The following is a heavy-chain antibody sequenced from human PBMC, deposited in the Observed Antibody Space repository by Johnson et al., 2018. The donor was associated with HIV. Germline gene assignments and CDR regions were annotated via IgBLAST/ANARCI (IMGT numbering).Heavy chain of an antibody. D-gene: IGHD2-2*01. J-gene: IGHJ3*02. CDR3: AGGGYCNSASCDRGNAFDI. V-gene: IGHV3-9*01. CDR2: ISWNSGSI. Sequence: VQLVESGGGLVQPGRSLRLSCAASGFTFDDYAMHWVRQAPGKGLEWVSGISWNSGSIGYADFVKGRFTISRDNAKNSLHLKMNSLSAEDTAVYYCAGGGYCNSASCDRGNAFDIWGQGTMVTVSS. CDR1: GFTFDDYA.